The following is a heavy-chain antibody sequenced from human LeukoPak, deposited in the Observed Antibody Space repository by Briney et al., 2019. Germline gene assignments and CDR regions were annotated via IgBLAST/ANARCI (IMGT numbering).Heavy chain of an antibody. CDR2: ICGSGGST. CDR3: AKGQWLLTKCPSDY. J-gene: IGHJ4*02. Sequence: PGGSLRLSCAASGFTFSTSAMNWARQAPGKGLEWISGICGSGGSTYYADSVKGRFTISRDNSKSTLYLQMNSLRAEDTALYYCAKGQWLLTKCPSDYWGQGTLVTVSS. D-gene: IGHD6-19*01. CDR1: GFTFSTSA. V-gene: IGHV3-23*01.